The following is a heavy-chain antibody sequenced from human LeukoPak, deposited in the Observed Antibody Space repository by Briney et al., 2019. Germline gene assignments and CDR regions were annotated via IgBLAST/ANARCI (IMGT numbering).Heavy chain of an antibody. CDR2: INPNSGGT. CDR3: ARASRVRQQLGY. CDR1: GYTFTGYY. V-gene: IGHV1-2*02. J-gene: IGHJ4*02. D-gene: IGHD6-13*01. Sequence: ASVKVSCKASGYTFTGYYMHWVRQAPGQGLERMGWINPNSGGTNYAQKFQGRVTMTRDTSISTAYMELSRLRSDDTAVYYCARASRVRQQLGYWGQGTLVTVSS.